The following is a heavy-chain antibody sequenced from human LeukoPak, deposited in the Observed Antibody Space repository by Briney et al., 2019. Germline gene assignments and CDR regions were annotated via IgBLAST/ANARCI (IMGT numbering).Heavy chain of an antibody. V-gene: IGHV1-69*13. D-gene: IGHD3-22*01. CDR3: ARVEDSSGYYYGRGIHYYYYYMDV. Sequence: SVKVSCKAPGGTFSSYAISWVRQAPGQGLEWMGGIIPIFGTANYAKKFQGRVTITADESTSTAYMELSSLRSEDTAVYYCARVEDSSGYYYGRGIHYYYYYMDVWGKGTTVTVSS. CDR1: GGTFSSYA. J-gene: IGHJ6*03. CDR2: IIPIFGTA.